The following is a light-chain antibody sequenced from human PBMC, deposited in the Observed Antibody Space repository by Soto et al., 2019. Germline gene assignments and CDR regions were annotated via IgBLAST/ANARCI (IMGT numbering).Light chain of an antibody. CDR1: QTVLSSSNNRDY. V-gene: IGKV4-1*01. J-gene: IGKJ2*01. Sequence: DIVMTQSPDSLAVSLGERATINCKSGQTVLSSSNNRDYLAWFRQKPGQPPEMLINWATTRQSGVPDRFSGSGSGTDFTLTISSLQAEDVAVYYFLQHYSGPYTFGQGTKLEIK. CDR3: LQHYSGPYT. CDR2: WAT.